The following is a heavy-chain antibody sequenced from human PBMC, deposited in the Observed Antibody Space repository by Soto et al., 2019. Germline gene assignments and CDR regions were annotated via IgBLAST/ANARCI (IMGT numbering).Heavy chain of an antibody. J-gene: IGHJ4*02. D-gene: IGHD6-13*01. V-gene: IGHV4-4*07. CDR1: GGSTIGYY. CDR2: IYSDGST. CDR3: ARMRAAGTFDY. Sequence: PSETLSLTCTVSGGSTIGYYWSCIRQPAGKGLEWIGRIYSDGSTNYNPSLKSRVTMSVDTSKNQFSLKLTSMTAADTAMYYCARMRAAGTFDYWGQGTLVTVSS.